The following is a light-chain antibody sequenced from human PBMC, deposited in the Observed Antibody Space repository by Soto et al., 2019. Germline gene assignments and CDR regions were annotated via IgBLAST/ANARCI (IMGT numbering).Light chain of an antibody. Sequence: DIQMTQAPSALSAAVGDRGTITFRASHNIINYLNWYQQEPGKAPQLLIYVASMLESGVPSRFSGSGSGTDFTLTISSLQPQDFETYYCQQSYNAPIPFGPGTRLEIK. CDR1: HNIINY. J-gene: IGKJ5*01. V-gene: IGKV1-39*01. CDR2: VAS. CDR3: QQSYNAPIP.